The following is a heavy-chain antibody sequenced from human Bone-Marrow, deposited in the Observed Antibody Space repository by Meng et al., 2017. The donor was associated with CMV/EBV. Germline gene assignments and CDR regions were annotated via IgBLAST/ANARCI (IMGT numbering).Heavy chain of an antibody. CDR1: GFTVSSNY. J-gene: IGHJ5*02. CDR3: APEGPSAVLP. CDR2: IYSGGST. D-gene: IGHD6-25*01. Sequence: GESLKISCAASGFTVSSNYMSWVRQAPGKGLEWVSVIYSGGSTYYADSVKGRFTISRDNSKNTLYLQMNSLRAEDTAVYYCAPEGPSAVLPWGQGTLVTVSS. V-gene: IGHV3-66*01.